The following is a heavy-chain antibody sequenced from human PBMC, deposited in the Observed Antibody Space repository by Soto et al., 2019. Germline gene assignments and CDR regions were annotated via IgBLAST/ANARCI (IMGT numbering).Heavy chain of an antibody. J-gene: IGHJ3*02. Sequence: EVQLVESGGGLVQPGGSLRLSCAASGFTFSSYWMHWVRQAPGKGLVWVSRIYTDGSSTNYADSVQGRLTISRDNATTILYLQMNSLRAEDTAVYYCARLSGTWRAFDIWGQGTMVTVSS. V-gene: IGHV3-74*01. CDR1: GFTFSSYW. D-gene: IGHD1-7*01. CDR2: IYTDGSST. CDR3: ARLSGTWRAFDI.